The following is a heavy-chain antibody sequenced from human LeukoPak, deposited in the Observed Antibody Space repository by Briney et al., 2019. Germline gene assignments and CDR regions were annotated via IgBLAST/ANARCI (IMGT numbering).Heavy chain of an antibody. CDR2: INHSGST. CDR3: GTGDGERES. V-gene: IGHV4-34*01. CDR1: GGSFNNYY. Sequence: SETLSLTCGVYGGSFNNYYWVSWIRQPPGKGLEWIGEINHSGSTYYNPSLKSRVTISVDTSKNQFSLQLTSVTAADTAVYYCGTGDGERESWGRGTLVTVSS. D-gene: IGHD4-17*01. J-gene: IGHJ5*02.